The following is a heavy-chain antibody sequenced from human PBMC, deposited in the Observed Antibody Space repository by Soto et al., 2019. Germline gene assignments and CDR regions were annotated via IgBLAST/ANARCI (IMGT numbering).Heavy chain of an antibody. J-gene: IGHJ4*02. CDR3: ARSDYYASSGQRGTFDY. Sequence: SETLSLTCTVSGGSISSGDYYWSWIRQPPGKGLEWIGHIYYSGSTYYNPSLKSRVTISVDTYKNQFSLKLSSVTAADTAVYYCARSDYYASSGQRGTFDYWGQGTLVTVSS. CDR1: GGSISSGDYY. CDR2: IYYSGST. D-gene: IGHD3-22*01. V-gene: IGHV4-30-4*01.